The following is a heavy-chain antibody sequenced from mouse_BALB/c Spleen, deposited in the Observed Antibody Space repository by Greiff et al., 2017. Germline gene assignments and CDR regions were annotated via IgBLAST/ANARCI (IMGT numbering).Heavy chain of an antibody. J-gene: IGHJ1*01. CDR2: INPYNDGT. CDR1: GYTFTSYV. Sequence: VQLQQSGPELVKPGASVKMSCKASGYTFTSYVMHWVKQKPGQGLEWIGYINPYNDGTKYNEKFKGKATLTSDKSSSIAYMELSSLTSEDSAVYYCARCGNYGWYFDVWGAGTTVTVSS. CDR3: ARCGNYGWYFDV. D-gene: IGHD2-1*01. V-gene: IGHV1-14*01.